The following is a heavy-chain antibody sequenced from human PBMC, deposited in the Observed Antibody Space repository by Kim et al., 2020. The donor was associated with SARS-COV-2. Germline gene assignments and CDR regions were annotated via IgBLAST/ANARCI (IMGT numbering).Heavy chain of an antibody. CDR1: GGSISSYY. V-gene: IGHV4-59*01. CDR2: IYYSGST. D-gene: IGHD5-18*01. J-gene: IGHJ5*02. CDR3: ARSLRGYSYGKVAWFDP. Sequence: SETLSLTCTVSGGSISSYYWSWIRQPPGKGLEWIGYIYYSGSTNYNPSLKSRVTISVDTSKNQFSLKLSSVTAADTAVYYCARSLRGYSYGKVAWFDPWGQGTLVTVSS.